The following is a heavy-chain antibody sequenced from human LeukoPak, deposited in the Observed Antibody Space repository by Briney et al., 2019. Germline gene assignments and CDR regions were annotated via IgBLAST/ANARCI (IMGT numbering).Heavy chain of an antibody. CDR2: INHSGST. CDR1: GGSFSGYY. J-gene: IGHJ4*02. CDR3: ARNQRAMVRGALDY. Sequence: PSETLSLTCAVYGGSFSGYYWSWIRQPPGKWLEWIGEINHSGSTNYNPSLKSRVTISVDTSKNQFSLKLSSVTAADTAVYYCARNQRAMVRGALDYWGQGTLVTVSS. V-gene: IGHV4-34*01. D-gene: IGHD3-10*01.